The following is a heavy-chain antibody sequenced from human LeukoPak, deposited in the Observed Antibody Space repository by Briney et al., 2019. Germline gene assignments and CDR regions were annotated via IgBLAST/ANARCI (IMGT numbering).Heavy chain of an antibody. J-gene: IGHJ4*02. CDR1: GGSISSSNW. CDR2: IYHSGST. CDR3: ARGGIAAAPFDY. V-gene: IGHV4-4*02. D-gene: IGHD6-13*01. Sequence: PSGTLSLTCAVSGGSISSSNWWSWVRQPPGKGLEWIGEIYHSGSTNYNPSLKSRVTISVDTSKNQFSLKLSSVTAADTAVYYCARGGIAAAPFDYWGQGTLVTVSS.